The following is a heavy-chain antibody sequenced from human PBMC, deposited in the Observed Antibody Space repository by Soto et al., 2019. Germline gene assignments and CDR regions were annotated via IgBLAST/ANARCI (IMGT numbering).Heavy chain of an antibody. D-gene: IGHD5-18*01. J-gene: IGHJ3*02. Sequence: QVQLQESGPGLVKPSQTLSLTCTVSGGSISSGDYYWSWIRQPPGKGLEWIGYIYYSGSTYYNPSLTSRVTISVDTSKNQFSLKLSSVTAADTAVYYCARASPRRSGYSYGRHAFDIWGQGTMVTVSS. V-gene: IGHV4-30-4*01. CDR2: IYYSGST. CDR3: ARASPRRSGYSYGRHAFDI. CDR1: GGSISSGDYY.